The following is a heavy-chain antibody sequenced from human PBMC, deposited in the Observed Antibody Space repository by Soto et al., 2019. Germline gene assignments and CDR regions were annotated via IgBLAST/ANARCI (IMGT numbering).Heavy chain of an antibody. CDR2: RHYSGST. V-gene: IGHV4-59*11. D-gene: IGHD2-15*01. CDR3: AREWSAFDY. Sequence: ETLSLTVTVSGCSISGHKWNWIRQPPGKGLEWIGYRHYSGSTNYNPSLKSRVTISMDTSKSQFSLKLSSATAADTAVYYCAREWSAFDYWGQGTLVTVSS. CDR1: GCSISGHK. J-gene: IGHJ4*02.